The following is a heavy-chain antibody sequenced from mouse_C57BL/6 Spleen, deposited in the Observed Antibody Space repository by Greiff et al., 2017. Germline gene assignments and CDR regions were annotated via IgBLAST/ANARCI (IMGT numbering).Heavy chain of an antibody. CDR3: TTSNYYGSSVPYFDV. D-gene: IGHD1-1*01. CDR1: GFNIKDDY. V-gene: IGHV14-4*01. Sequence: EVQLQQSGAELVRPGASVKLSCTASGFNIKDDYMHWVKQRPEQGLEWIGWIDPENGDTEYASKFQGKATITADTSSNTAYLQLSSLTSEDTAVYYCTTSNYYGSSVPYFDVWGTGTTVTVSS. J-gene: IGHJ1*03. CDR2: IDPENGDT.